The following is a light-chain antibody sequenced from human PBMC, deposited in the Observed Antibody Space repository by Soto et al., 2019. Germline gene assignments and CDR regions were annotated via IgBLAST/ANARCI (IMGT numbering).Light chain of an antibody. CDR3: QQSFSTPPWT. V-gene: IGKV1-39*01. J-gene: IGKJ1*01. Sequence: DLQMTQSPSSLSASVGDRVTITCRASESISNYLNWYQQKPGKAPKLLIYAASSLHNGVPSRFSGSGSGTDFTLTISSLQPDDFATYYCQQSFSTPPWTFGQGTKVEIK. CDR2: AAS. CDR1: ESISNY.